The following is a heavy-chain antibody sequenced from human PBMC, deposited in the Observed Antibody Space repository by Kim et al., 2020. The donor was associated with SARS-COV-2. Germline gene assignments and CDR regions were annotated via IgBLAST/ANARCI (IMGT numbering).Heavy chain of an antibody. Sequence: SQKFQGRITITRDTTASTAYMELSSLRSEDTAVYYCAREGRVRGNWFDPWGQGTLVTVSS. CDR3: AREGRVRGNWFDP. D-gene: IGHD3-10*01. J-gene: IGHJ5*02. V-gene: IGHV1-3*01.